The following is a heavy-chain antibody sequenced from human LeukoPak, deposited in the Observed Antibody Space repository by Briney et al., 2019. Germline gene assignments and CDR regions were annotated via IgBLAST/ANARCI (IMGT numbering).Heavy chain of an antibody. J-gene: IGHJ6*02. D-gene: IGHD6-19*01. CDR1: GFTFSSYA. CDR3: AKDRTSGSDGMDV. V-gene: IGHV3-30*04. Sequence: QPGRSLRLSCAASGFTFSSYAMHWVRQAPGKGLEWVAVISYDGSNKYYADSVKGRFTISRDNSKNTLYLQMNSLRAEDTAVYYCAKDRTSGSDGMDVWGQGTTVTVSS. CDR2: ISYDGSNK.